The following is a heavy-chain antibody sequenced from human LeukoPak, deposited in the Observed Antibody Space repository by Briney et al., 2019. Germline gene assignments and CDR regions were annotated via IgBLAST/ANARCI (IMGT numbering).Heavy chain of an antibody. CDR3: ARAYSSYPYYFDS. J-gene: IGHJ4*02. CDR2: IHYSGTT. D-gene: IGHD3-16*02. V-gene: IGHV4-59*01. CDR1: GGSISTFY. Sequence: PSETLSLTCTVSGGSISTFYWTWIRQPPGKGLEWIGSIHYSGTTNYNPSLKSRVTISVDTSKNQFFLMVSSVAAADTAVYYCARAYSSYPYYFDSWGQGTLVTVSS.